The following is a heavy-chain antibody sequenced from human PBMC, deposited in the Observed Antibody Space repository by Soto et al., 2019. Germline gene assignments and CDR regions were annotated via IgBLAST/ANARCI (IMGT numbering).Heavy chain of an antibody. CDR1: VVSISSGDYY. CDR3: AREYNWNYSTGGYYSYGMEV. J-gene: IGHJ6*02. V-gene: IGHV4-30-4*01. D-gene: IGHD1-7*01. CDR2: IYYSGST. Sequence: SETLSLTCTFSVVSISSGDYYCSWIRQPPWKGLEWIGYIYYSGSTYYNPSLKSRVTISVDTSKNQFSLKLSSVTAADTAVYYCAREYNWNYSTGGYYSYGMEVWGQGTTVNVSS.